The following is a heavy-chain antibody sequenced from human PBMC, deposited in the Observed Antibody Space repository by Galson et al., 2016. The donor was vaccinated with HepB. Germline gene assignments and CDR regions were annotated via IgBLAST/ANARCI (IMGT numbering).Heavy chain of an antibody. CDR2: INSNGGGA. D-gene: IGHD3-3*01. CDR3: GRDRILEWTLIGAGLDV. CDR1: GYSFSDYY. Sequence: SVKVSCKASGYSFSDYYMHWVRQAPGQGLEWMGIINSNGGGASYAEKFQDRVTMTRDTSTSTVYLEVRSLRSDDTATYYRGRDRILEWTLIGAGLDVWGQGTTVSVSS. J-gene: IGHJ6*02. V-gene: IGHV1-46*01.